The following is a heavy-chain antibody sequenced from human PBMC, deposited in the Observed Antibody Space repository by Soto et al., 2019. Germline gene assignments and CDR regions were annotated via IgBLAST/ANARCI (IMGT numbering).Heavy chain of an antibody. V-gene: IGHV4-61*01. Sequence: QVQLQESGPGLVKPSETLSLTCTVSGGSVSSGSYYWSWIRQPPGKGLEWIGYIYYSGSTNYNPSLKSRVTISVDTSKNQFSLKLSSVTAADTAVYYCARDLTSAGSSSWYGWFDPWGQGTLVTVSS. J-gene: IGHJ5*02. CDR1: GGSVSSGSYY. CDR2: IYYSGST. CDR3: ARDLTSAGSSSWYGWFDP. D-gene: IGHD6-13*01.